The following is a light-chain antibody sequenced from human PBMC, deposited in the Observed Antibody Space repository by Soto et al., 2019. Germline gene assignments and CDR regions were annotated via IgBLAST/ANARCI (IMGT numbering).Light chain of an antibody. CDR1: SSDVGGYNF. J-gene: IGLJ3*02. V-gene: IGLV2-14*01. Sequence: QSALTQPASVSGSPGQSITISCTGTSSDVGGYNFVSWYQHHPGKAPKLMIYEDSNRPSGVSNRFSGSKSGNTASLTISGLQAEDEADYYCSSDINSSTLVFGGGTKLTVL. CDR3: SSDINSSTLV. CDR2: EDS.